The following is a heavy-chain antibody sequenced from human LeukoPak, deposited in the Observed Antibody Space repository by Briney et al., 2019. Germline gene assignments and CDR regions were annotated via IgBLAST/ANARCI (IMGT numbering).Heavy chain of an antibody. CDR1: GYTFTSYG. CDR2: IIPIFGTA. J-gene: IGHJ4*02. CDR3: AREMTTVTTFFDY. D-gene: IGHD4-11*01. Sequence: SVKVSCKASGYTFTSYGISWVRQAPGQGLEWMGGIIPIFGTANYAQKFQGRVTITADKSTSTAYMELSSLRSEDTAVYYCAREMTTVTTFFDYWGQGTLVTVSS. V-gene: IGHV1-69*06.